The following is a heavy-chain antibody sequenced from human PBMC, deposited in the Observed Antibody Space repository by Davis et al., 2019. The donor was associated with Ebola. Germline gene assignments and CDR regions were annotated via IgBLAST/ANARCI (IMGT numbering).Heavy chain of an antibody. V-gene: IGHV1-24*01. D-gene: IGHD3-3*01. CDR2: FDPEDGET. CDR1: GYTLTELS. Sequence: ASVKVSCKVSGYTLTELSRHWVRQAPGKGLEWMGGFDPEDGETIYAQKLQGRVTMTTDTSTSTAYMELRSLRSDDTAVYYCAREGTYYDFWSGYYNPDDAFDIWGQGTMVTVPS. CDR3: AREGTYYDFWSGYYNPDDAFDI. J-gene: IGHJ3*02.